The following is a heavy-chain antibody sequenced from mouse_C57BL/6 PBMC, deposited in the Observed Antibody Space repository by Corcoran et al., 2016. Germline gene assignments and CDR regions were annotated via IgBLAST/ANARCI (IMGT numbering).Heavy chain of an antibody. D-gene: IGHD2-1*01. CDR2: INTYSGVP. CDR3: ARWDGNYDAMDY. V-gene: IGHV9-3*01. CDR1: GYTFTTYG. Sequence: QIQLVQSGPELKKPGETVKISCKASGYTFTTYGMSWVKQAPGKGLKWMGWINTYSGVPTYADDFKGRFAFSLETSASTAYLQINNLKNEDTATYFCARWDGNYDAMDYWGQGTSVTVSS. J-gene: IGHJ4*01.